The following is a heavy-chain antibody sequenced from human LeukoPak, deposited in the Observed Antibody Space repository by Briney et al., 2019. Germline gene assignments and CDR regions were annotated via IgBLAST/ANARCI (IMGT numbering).Heavy chain of an antibody. D-gene: IGHD3-3*01. CDR3: AKEENDFWSGQRD. V-gene: IGHV3-30*18. J-gene: IGHJ4*02. CDR2: ISYDGSNK. CDR1: GFTFSSYG. Sequence: GGSLRLSCAASGFTFSSYGMHWVRQAPGKGLEWVAVISYDGSNKYYADSVKGRFTISRDNSKNTLYLQMNGLRAEDTAVYYCAKEENDFWSGQRDWGQGTLVTVSS.